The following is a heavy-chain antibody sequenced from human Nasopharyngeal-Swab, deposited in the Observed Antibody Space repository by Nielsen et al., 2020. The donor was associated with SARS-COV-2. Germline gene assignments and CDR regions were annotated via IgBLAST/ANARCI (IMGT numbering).Heavy chain of an antibody. J-gene: IGHJ6*02. CDR1: GFTFTSSA. V-gene: IGHV1-58*02. Sequence: SVKVSCKASGFTFTSSAMQWVRQARGQRLEWIGWIVVGSGNTNYAQKFQERVTITRDMSTSTAYMELSSLRVEDTGVYYCARAPPLGDLSDYYSGMDVWGQGTTVTVS. D-gene: IGHD2-21*02. CDR2: IVVGSGNT. CDR3: ARAPPLGDLSDYYSGMDV.